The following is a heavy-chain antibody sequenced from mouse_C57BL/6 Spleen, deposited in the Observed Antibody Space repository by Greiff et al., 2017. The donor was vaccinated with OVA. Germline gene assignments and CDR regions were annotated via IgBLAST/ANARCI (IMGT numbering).Heavy chain of an antibody. CDR2: ISDGGSYT. J-gene: IGHJ2*01. Sequence: EVQVVESGGGLVKPGGSLKLSCAASGFTFSSYAMSWVRQTPEKRLEWVATISDGGSYTYYPDNVKGRFTISRDNAKNNLYLQMSHLKSEDTAMYYCARKGNGSSYLDYWGQGTTLTVSS. D-gene: IGHD1-1*01. CDR3: ARKGNGSSYLDY. V-gene: IGHV5-4*01. CDR1: GFTFSSYA.